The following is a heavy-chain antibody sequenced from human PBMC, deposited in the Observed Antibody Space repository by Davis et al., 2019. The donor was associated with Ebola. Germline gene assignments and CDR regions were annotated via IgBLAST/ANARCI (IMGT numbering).Heavy chain of an antibody. J-gene: IGHJ5*02. CDR2: IIPILGIA. V-gene: IGHV1-69*04. Sequence: AASVKVSCKASGGTFSSYAISWVRQAPGQGLEWMGRIIPILGIANYAQKFQGRVTITADKSTSTAYMELSSLRSEDTAVYYCAREGDGGITGTTGWFDPWGQGTLVTVSS. CDR3: AREGDGGITGTTGWFDP. CDR1: GGTFSSYA. D-gene: IGHD1-20*01.